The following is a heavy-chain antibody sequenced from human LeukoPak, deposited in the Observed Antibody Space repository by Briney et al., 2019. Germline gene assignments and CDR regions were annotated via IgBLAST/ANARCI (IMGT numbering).Heavy chain of an antibody. Sequence: PGGSLRLSCAASGFTFRSYWMHWVRQAPGKGLVWVSRISGDGSTTSYADSVKGRFTISRDNAKNTLYLQMNTLRAEDTAVYYCARDRGYSYGSALHWGQGTLVTVSS. CDR2: ISGDGSTT. V-gene: IGHV3-74*01. D-gene: IGHD5-18*01. CDR3: ARDRGYSYGSALH. J-gene: IGHJ4*02. CDR1: GFTFRSYW.